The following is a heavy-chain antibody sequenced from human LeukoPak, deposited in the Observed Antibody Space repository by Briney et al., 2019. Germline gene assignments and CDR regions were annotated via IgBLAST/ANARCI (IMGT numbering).Heavy chain of an antibody. CDR3: ASYKTYYDSSGNPFDY. D-gene: IGHD3-22*01. J-gene: IGHJ4*02. CDR1: GYSISSAYA. V-gene: IGHV4-38-2*02. CDR2: IYHNGNT. Sequence: SETLSLTCTVFGYSISSAYAWGWIRQPPGKGLEWIGSIYHNGNTYYNSSLKSRVTISLDTSENQFSLKLSSVTAADTAVYYCASYKTYYDSSGNPFDYWGQGTLVTVSS.